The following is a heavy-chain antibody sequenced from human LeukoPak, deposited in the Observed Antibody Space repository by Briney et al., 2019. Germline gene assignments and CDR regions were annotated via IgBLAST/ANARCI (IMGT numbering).Heavy chain of an antibody. CDR1: VGALSGSY. V-gene: IGHV4-59*01. J-gene: IGHJ4*02. CDR2: VYFSGTT. D-gene: IGHD6-19*01. CDR3: ARVRFSRDRNSSGSDVLFDY. Sequence: SQTLSLTCTVSVGALSGSYWTWIRQSPGKGVEWIWDVYFSGTTNYNASLKSRVTISVDTSKNQISLKLSSVTAADTAVYYCARVRFSRDRNSSGSDVLFDYWGQGTLVTVSS.